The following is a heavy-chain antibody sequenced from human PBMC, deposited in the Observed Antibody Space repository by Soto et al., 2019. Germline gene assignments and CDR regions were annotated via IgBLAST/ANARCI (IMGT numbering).Heavy chain of an antibody. D-gene: IGHD3-10*01. J-gene: IGHJ3*02. CDR3: ARSTMIRGLIMPHAFDI. Sequence: QVQLVQSGAEVKKPGASVKVSCKASGYTFSRHYMHWVRQAPGQGLEWMGIINPGSGSTSYAQKFQGRVTMTRDTSTSTVYMELSSLRSEDTAVYYCARSTMIRGLIMPHAFDIWGQGTTVTVSS. CDR2: INPGSGST. CDR1: GYTFSRHY. V-gene: IGHV1-46*03.